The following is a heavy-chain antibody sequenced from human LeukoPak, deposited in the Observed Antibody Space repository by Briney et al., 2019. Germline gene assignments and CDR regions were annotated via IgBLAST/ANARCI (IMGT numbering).Heavy chain of an antibody. CDR1: GASITSYY. D-gene: IGHD6-13*01. Sequence: SETLSLTCTVSGASITSYYWSWIRQPAGKGLEWIGRMYTDGSTNYNPFLNSRVTMSVDTSEKHFSLRLNSVTAADTAVYYCATYDQKLAFDNWGQGTLVTVSS. J-gene: IGHJ4*02. V-gene: IGHV4-4*07. CDR3: ATYDQKLAFDN. CDR2: MYTDGST.